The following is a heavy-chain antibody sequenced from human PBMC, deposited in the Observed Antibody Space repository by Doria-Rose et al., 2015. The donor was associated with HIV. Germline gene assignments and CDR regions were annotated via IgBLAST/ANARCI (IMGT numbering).Heavy chain of an antibody. V-gene: IGHV1-69*17. CDR3: ARVRGARYGYKPTTPFDY. D-gene: IGHD5-18*01. CDR2: IIPFLGIA. Sequence: SGDTFSSYVVSWVRQAPGQGLEWMGGIIPFLGIANYAQKFQGRLTITADKPASTAYMDLSGLRSEDTAMYYCARVRGARYGYKPTTPFDYWGQGTLVTVSS. CDR1: GDTFSSYV. J-gene: IGHJ4*02.